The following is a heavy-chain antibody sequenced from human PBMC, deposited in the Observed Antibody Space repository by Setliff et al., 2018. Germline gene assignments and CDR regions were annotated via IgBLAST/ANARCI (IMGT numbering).Heavy chain of an antibody. Sequence: SETLSLTCIVSADSMNYNFWTWIRRPPGKGLEWIGYIYPDGTTNYNPSLKSRMTISLDMSKNQFSLTLRSVTAADTAMYYCARGINSVSWTPKYWGRGTLVTVSS. J-gene: IGHJ4*02. D-gene: IGHD6-13*01. CDR3: ARGINSVSWTPKY. V-gene: IGHV4-4*08. CDR2: IYPDGTT. CDR1: ADSMNYNF.